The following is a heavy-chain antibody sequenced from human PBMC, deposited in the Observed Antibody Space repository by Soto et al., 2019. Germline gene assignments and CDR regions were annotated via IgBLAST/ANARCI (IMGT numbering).Heavy chain of an antibody. Sequence: GGSLRLSCAASGFTFSDYYMSWIRQAPGKGLEWVSYISSSGSTIYYADSVKGRFTISRDNAKNSLYLQMNSLRAEDTAVYYCAREYGSGSYEDAFDIWGQGTMVTVSS. CDR1: GFTFSDYY. D-gene: IGHD3-10*01. CDR3: AREYGSGSYEDAFDI. V-gene: IGHV3-11*01. CDR2: ISSSGSTI. J-gene: IGHJ3*02.